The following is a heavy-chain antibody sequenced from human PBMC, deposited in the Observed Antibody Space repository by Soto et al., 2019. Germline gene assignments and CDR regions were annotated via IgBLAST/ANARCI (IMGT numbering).Heavy chain of an antibody. CDR1: GGSISSGVSY. Sequence: PSETLSLTCTVSGGSISSGVSYWSWVRQHPGKGLESIGYIYYSGSTYYNPSLKTRIAISVDTSMNQFSLKLSSVTAADTAVYYCARASVGYRYFDLWGRGTLVTVSS. CDR2: IYYSGST. J-gene: IGHJ2*01. CDR3: ARASVGYRYFDL. V-gene: IGHV4-31*03.